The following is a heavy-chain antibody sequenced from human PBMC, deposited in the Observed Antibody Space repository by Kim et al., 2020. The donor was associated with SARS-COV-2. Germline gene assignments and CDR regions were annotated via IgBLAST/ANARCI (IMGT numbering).Heavy chain of an antibody. CDR3: ARGYCSGGSCSRYYYYGMDV. J-gene: IGHJ6*02. D-gene: IGHD2-15*01. CDR1: GFTVSSNY. CDR2: IYSGGST. Sequence: GGSLRLSCAASGFTVSSNYMSWVRQAPGKGLEWVSVIYSGGSTYYADSVKGRFTISRHNSKNTLYLQMNSLRAEDTAVYYCARGYCSGGSCSRYYYYGMDVWGQGTTVTVSS. V-gene: IGHV3-53*04.